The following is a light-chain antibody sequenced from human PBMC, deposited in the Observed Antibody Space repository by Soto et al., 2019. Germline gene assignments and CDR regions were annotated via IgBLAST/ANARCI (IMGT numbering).Light chain of an antibody. CDR2: EVS. J-gene: IGLJ3*02. CDR1: SSDVGGHNY. Sequence: QSALTQPASVSGSPGQSITISCTGTSSDVGGHNYVSWYQQHPGKAPKLIIYEVSNRPSGVSNRFSGSKSGNTASLTISGLQAEDEADYYCSSYTASGVFGGGPKLTVL. CDR3: SSYTASGV. V-gene: IGLV2-14*01.